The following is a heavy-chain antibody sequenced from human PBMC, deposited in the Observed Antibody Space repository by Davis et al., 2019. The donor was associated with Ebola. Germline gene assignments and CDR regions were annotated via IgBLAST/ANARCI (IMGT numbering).Heavy chain of an antibody. J-gene: IGHJ4*02. D-gene: IGHD3-22*01. CDR3: ARGYYDSSGYYFDY. V-gene: IGHV4-59*01. CDR2: IYYSGST. Sequence: PSETLSLTCTVSGGSISSYYWSWIRQPPGKGLEWIGYIYYSGSTNYNPSLKSRVTISVDTSKNQFSLKLSSVTAADTAVYYCARGYYDSSGYYFDYWGQGTLVTVSS. CDR1: GGSISSYY.